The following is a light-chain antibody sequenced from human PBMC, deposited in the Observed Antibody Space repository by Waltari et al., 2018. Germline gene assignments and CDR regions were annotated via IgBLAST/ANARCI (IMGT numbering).Light chain of an antibody. CDR1: QDIASF. Sequence: AIRMTQSPSSFSASTGDRVTITCRASQDIASFLAWYQQKPGKAPNLLIYAASTLQSGVPSRFSGSGSGTDSTLTISWLQSEDFATYYCQQYYNYPFTFGPGTKVIS. J-gene: IGKJ3*01. CDR2: AAS. CDR3: QQYYNYPFT. V-gene: IGKV1-8*01.